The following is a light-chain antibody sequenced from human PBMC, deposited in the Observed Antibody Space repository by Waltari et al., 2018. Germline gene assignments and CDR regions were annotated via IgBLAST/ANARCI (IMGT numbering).Light chain of an antibody. CDR3: YSAADNVWV. CDR2: KDS. V-gene: IGLV3-27*01. CDR1: VLANKY. Sequence: SYELTQPSSVSVSPGQTARLTCSGDVLANKYARWFQQKPGQAPVRVIYKDSERPSGNPERFSGSSSGTTVTLTISGAQVEDEADYYCYSAADNVWVFGGGTKLTVL. J-gene: IGLJ3*02.